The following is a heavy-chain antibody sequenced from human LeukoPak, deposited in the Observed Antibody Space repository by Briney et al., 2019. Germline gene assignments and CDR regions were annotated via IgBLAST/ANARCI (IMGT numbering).Heavy chain of an antibody. CDR2: IYTSGST. CDR1: GGSISSGSYY. J-gene: IGHJ4*02. V-gene: IGHV4-61*02. Sequence: SETLSLTCTVSGGSISSGSYYWSWIRQPAGKGLEWIGRIYTSGSTNYNPSLKSRVTISVDTSKNQFSLKLSSVTAADTAVYFCTRVSIHGDSDYWGQGTLVTVSS. CDR3: TRVSIHGDSDY.